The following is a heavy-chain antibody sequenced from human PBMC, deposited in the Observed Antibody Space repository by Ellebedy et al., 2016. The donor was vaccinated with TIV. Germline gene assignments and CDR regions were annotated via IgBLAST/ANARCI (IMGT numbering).Heavy chain of an antibody. Sequence: GESLKISXAASGFNFSTYTMNWVRQAPGKGLQWVASISGRSSYIFYADSLKGRFTISRDGAKNSLYLQMKRLRAEDTAVYYCARAGVAVASTQAGDYWGQGTLVTVSS. CDR3: ARAGVAVASTQAGDY. CDR2: ISGRSSYI. J-gene: IGHJ4*02. CDR1: GFNFSTYT. D-gene: IGHD2-15*01. V-gene: IGHV3-21*01.